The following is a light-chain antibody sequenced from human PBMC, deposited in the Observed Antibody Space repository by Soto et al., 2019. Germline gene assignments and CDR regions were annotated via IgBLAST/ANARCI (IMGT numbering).Light chain of an antibody. CDR2: DAT. CDR1: SSDVGRYDY. Sequence: QSALTQPRSVSGSPGQSVTIACTGTSSDVGRYDYVSGYQQHPGEAPKSVVYDATKRPSGVPDRFSGSNSGNTASLTISGLHAEDEADYYCCSYAGSYSYVFRTGTKVTVL. J-gene: IGLJ1*01. CDR3: CSYAGSYSYV. V-gene: IGLV2-11*01.